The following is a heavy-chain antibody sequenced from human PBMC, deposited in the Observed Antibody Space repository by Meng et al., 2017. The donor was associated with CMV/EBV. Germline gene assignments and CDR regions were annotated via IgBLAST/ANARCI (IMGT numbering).Heavy chain of an antibody. V-gene: IGHV4-39*07. CDR3: ARNARGYIDWPTPDY. CDR2: IYYTGIT. CDR1: GASIRKSSYH. Sequence: SETLSLTCTVSGASIRKSSYHWGWIRQPPGKGLEWIGSIYYTGITYYNPSLKSRVTISVDTSKNQFSLKLTSVTAADTAVYYCARNARGYIDWPTPDYWGQGTLVTVSS. D-gene: IGHD3-9*01. J-gene: IGHJ4*02.